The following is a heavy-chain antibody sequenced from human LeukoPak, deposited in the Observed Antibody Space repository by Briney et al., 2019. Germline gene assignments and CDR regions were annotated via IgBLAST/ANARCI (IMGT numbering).Heavy chain of an antibody. CDR1: GFTFSSYW. J-gene: IGHJ4*02. CDR3: ARDAGYCSSTSCYKVFDY. CDR2: IYTSGST. V-gene: IGHV4-4*07. Sequence: PGGSLRLSCAASGFTFSSYWMSWIRQPAGKGLEWIGRIYTSGSTNYNPSLKSRVTMSVDTSKNQFSLKLSSVTAADTAVYYCARDAGYCSSTSCYKVFDYWGQGTLVTVSS. D-gene: IGHD2-2*01.